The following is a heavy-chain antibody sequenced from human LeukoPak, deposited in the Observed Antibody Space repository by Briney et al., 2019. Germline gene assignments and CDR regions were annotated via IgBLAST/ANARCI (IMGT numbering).Heavy chain of an antibody. D-gene: IGHD4-17*01. Sequence: GGSLRLSCAASGFTFSRYAMHWVRQAPGKGLEWVAVISYDGSNEYYVDSVKGRFTISRDNSKNTLYLEMNSLSTEDTAVYYCARGIHDYGDYLPLKGFDYRGQGTLVTVSS. CDR3: ARGIHDYGDYLPLKGFDY. J-gene: IGHJ4*02. V-gene: IGHV3-30-3*01. CDR2: ISYDGSNE. CDR1: GFTFSRYA.